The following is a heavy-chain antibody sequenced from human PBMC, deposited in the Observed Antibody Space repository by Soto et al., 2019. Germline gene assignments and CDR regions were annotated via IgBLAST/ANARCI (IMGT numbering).Heavy chain of an antibody. V-gene: IGHV1-18*01. CDR3: ARDPQEFWTSYWFDP. CDR2: ISAYDGKT. CDR1: GYTFNTYG. Sequence: ASVKVSCKTSGYTFNTYGINWVRQAPGQGLELMGWISAYDGKTTYAEKFQGRVTLTTDTSTSTAYMELRSLRSDDTAIYYCARDPQEFWTSYWFDPWGQGTPVTVSS. D-gene: IGHD3-3*01. J-gene: IGHJ5*02.